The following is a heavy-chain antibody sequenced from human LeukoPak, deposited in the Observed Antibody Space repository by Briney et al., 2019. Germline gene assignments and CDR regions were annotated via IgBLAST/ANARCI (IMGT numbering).Heavy chain of an antibody. Sequence: GGSLRLSCAASGFTFSSYTMNWVPQAPGNELEGVSSISGLSSSIYYADSVKGRFTTSTDNTKNSLYLQMNTLKAEDTAVFYCAREVRGWYYFDYWGQGTLVTVSS. D-gene: IGHD6-19*01. V-gene: IGHV3-21*01. J-gene: IGHJ4*02. CDR2: ISGLSSSI. CDR1: GFTFSSYT. CDR3: AREVRGWYYFDY.